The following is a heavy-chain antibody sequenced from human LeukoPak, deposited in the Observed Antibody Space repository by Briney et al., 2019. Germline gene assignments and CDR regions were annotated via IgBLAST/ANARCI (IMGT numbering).Heavy chain of an antibody. J-gene: IGHJ4*02. D-gene: IGHD3-22*01. CDR2: IWYDASGQ. CDR3: ARDSLYDDNGYYHYFDY. CDR1: GFSFSTYG. Sequence: PGGSLRLSCAASGFSFSTYGMHWVRQAPGKGLEWVAMIWYDASGQHYADSVKGRFTISRDTSENTLYLQMNSLRAEDTAVYFCARDSLYDDNGYYHYFDYWGQGTLATVSS. V-gene: IGHV3-33*01.